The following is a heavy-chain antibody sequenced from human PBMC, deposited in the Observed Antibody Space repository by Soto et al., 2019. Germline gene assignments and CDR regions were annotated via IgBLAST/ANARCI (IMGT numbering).Heavy chain of an antibody. V-gene: IGHV3-23*01. Sequence: EVPLLESGGGLVQPGGSLRLSCAASGFTFSTYAMSWVRQAPGKGLEWVASISGQGGSPYYADSVKGRFTISRDNSKNTLDLQMNSLRAEDTAVYYCANGAWAAVAGRGNWFDPWGQGTLVTVSS. J-gene: IGHJ5*02. D-gene: IGHD6-19*01. CDR2: ISGQGGSP. CDR3: ANGAWAAVAGRGNWFDP. CDR1: GFTFSTYA.